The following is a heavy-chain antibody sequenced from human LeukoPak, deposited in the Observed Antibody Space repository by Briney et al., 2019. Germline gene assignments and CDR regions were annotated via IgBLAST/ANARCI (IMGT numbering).Heavy chain of an antibody. V-gene: IGHV1-46*01. CDR2: INPDGGNT. J-gene: IGHJ4*02. Sequence: ASVKVSCKASGYTFTNSYIHWVRQAPGQVLEWMGLINPDGGNTNYAQNFQGRVTLTRDTSTSTVYMELSSLRVEDTAVYYCASSTPYYYDIRGYHNPPHSDYWGQGTLVTVSS. CDR1: GYTFTNSY. CDR3: ASSTPYYYDIRGYHNPPHSDY. D-gene: IGHD3-22*01.